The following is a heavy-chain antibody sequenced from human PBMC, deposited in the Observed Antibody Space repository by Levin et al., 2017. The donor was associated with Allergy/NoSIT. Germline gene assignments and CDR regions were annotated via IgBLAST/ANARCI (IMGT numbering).Heavy chain of an antibody. Sequence: GGSLRLSCAASGFTFSDYYMSWIRQAPGKGLEWVSYISSSGSTIYYADSVKGRFTISRDNAKNSLYLQMNSLRAEDTAVYYCAAIVRHYSGRFNWFDPWGQGTLVTVSS. V-gene: IGHV3-11*01. CDR3: AAIVRHYSGRFNWFDP. J-gene: IGHJ5*02. CDR2: ISSSGSTI. D-gene: IGHD1-26*01. CDR1: GFTFSDYY.